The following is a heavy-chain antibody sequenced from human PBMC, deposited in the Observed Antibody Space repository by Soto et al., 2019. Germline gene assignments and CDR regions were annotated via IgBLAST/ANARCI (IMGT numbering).Heavy chain of an antibody. V-gene: IGHV1-69*01. CDR1: GGTFSSYA. D-gene: IGHD5-18*01. Sequence: QVQLVQSGAEVKKPGSSVKVSCKASGGTFSSYAISWVRQAPGQGLEWMGGIIPIFGTANYAQKFQGRVTITADESTSTAYMELSSLISEDTAGYYCARSTRGGYSYGSFDYWGQGTLVTVSS. CDR3: ARSTRGGYSYGSFDY. CDR2: IIPIFGTA. J-gene: IGHJ4*02.